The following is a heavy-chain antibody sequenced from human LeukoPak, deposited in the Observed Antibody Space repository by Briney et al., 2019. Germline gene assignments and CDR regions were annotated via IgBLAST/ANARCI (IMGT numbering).Heavy chain of an antibody. V-gene: IGHV1-2*02. J-gene: IGHJ3*02. Sequence: ASVKVSCKASGYTFTGYYIHWVRQAPGQGLEWVGWINPNSGDTHSAQNFQGRVTMTRDTSISTASMDLSRLRSDDTAVYYCARAPKDDAYDIWGRGTMVTVSS. CDR3: ARAPKDDAYDI. CDR2: INPNSGDT. CDR1: GYTFTGYY.